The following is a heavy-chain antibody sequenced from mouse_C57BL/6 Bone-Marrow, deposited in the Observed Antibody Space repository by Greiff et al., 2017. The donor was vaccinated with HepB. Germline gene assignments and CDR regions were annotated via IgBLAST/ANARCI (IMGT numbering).Heavy chain of an antibody. Sequence: VQLKESGPGMVKPSQSLSLTCTVTGYSITSGYDWHWIRHFPGNKLEWMGYISYSGSTNYNPSLKSRISITHDTSKNHFFLKLNSVTTEDTATYYCARDQGYSNSFAYWGQGTLVTVSA. CDR2: ISYSGST. V-gene: IGHV3-1*01. D-gene: IGHD2-5*01. J-gene: IGHJ3*01. CDR1: GYSITSGYD. CDR3: ARDQGYSNSFAY.